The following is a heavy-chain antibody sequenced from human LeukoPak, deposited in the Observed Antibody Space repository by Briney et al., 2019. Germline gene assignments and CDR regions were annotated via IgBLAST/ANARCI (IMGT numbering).Heavy chain of an antibody. CDR3: ASQLFHLDSSGYSLDALDI. Sequence: SVKVSCKTSGGTFSNYAISWVRQAPGQGLEWMGVIIPIFDTPNYAQKWQGRVTITTDESTSTAYMELRSLRSEVTAVYYCASQLFHLDSSGYSLDALDIWGQGTMVTVSS. J-gene: IGHJ3*02. CDR2: IIPIFDTP. CDR1: GGTFSNYA. D-gene: IGHD3-22*01. V-gene: IGHV1-69*05.